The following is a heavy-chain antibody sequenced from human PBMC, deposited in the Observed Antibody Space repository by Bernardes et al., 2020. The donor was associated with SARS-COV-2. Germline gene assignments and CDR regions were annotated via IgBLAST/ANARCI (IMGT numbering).Heavy chain of an antibody. CDR2: IFISGST. CDR1: GGSISSYY. J-gene: IGHJ4*02. CDR3: ATAVHSGYHSLAPFDN. Sequence: SETLSLTCTVSGGSISSYYWSWIRQPAGKGLEWIGRIFISGSTNYNPSLKSRISMSLDTSKNQFSLKLSSVTAADTAVYYCATAVHSGYHSLAPFDNWGQGTLLTVSS. D-gene: IGHD5-12*01. V-gene: IGHV4-4*07.